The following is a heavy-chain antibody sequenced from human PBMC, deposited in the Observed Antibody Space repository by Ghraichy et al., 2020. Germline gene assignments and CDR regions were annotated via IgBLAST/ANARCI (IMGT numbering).Heavy chain of an antibody. V-gene: IGHV3-23*01. CDR1: GFTFSNFA. Sequence: GGSLRLSCEASGFTFSNFAMAWVRQAPGKEPEWVSAMTATSGITYYIDSVKGRFAISRDNSRNSLYLQMNSLRAEDTAVYYCVKTKSRMVLYYFDLWGQGTVVSVSS. CDR3: VKTKSRMVLYYFDL. CDR2: MTATSGIT. D-gene: IGHD3-16*01. J-gene: IGHJ4*02.